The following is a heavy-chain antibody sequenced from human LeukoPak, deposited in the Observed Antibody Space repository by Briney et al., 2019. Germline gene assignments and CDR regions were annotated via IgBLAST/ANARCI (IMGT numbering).Heavy chain of an antibody. J-gene: IGHJ6*03. CDR1: GFTFSDYT. CDR3: ARGPNYSFYMDV. V-gene: IGHV3-64*02. Sequence: PGGSLRLSCAASGFTFSDYTMHWARLAPGKRLEYVSAITANGGSKYHADSVRARFTVSRDNSKNTLYLQMGSLRAEDTALYYCARGPNYSFYMDVWGKGTTVTVSS. CDR2: ITANGGSK.